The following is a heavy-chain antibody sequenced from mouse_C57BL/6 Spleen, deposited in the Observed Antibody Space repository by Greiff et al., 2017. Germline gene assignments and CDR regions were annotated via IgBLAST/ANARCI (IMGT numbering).Heavy chain of an antibody. CDR1: GYTFTDYE. Sequence: VQLQQSGAELVRPGASVTLSCKASGYTFTDYEMHWVKQTPVHGLEWIGAIDPETGGTAYNQKFKGKAILTADKSSSTAYMELRSLTSEDSAVXYCTRFHPLLSGAMDYWGQGTSVTVSS. J-gene: IGHJ4*01. CDR2: IDPETGGT. V-gene: IGHV1-15*01. D-gene: IGHD1-1*01. CDR3: TRFHPLLSGAMDY.